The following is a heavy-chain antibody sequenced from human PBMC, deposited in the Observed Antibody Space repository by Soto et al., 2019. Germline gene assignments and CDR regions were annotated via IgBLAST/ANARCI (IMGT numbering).Heavy chain of an antibody. CDR1: GGTFSSYA. CDR2: IIPIFGTA. D-gene: IGHD6-6*01. V-gene: IGHV1-69*12. CDR3: ASPPRRQLTTYYGMDG. Sequence: QVQLVQSGAEVKKPGSSVKVSCKASGGTFSSYAISWVRQAPGQGLEWMGGIIPIFGTANYAQKFQGRVTITADESTSTAYMELSSLRSEDTAVYYCASPPRRQLTTYYGMDGWGQGTTVTVSS. J-gene: IGHJ6*02.